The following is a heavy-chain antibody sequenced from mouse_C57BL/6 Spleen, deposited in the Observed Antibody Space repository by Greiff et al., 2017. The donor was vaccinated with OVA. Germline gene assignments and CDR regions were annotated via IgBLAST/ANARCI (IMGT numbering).Heavy chain of an antibody. D-gene: IGHD1-1*01. J-gene: IGHJ4*01. CDR3: ARGPYYGSSYDAMDY. CDR1: GYTFTSYW. CDR2: IHPNSGST. V-gene: IGHV1-64*01. Sequence: QVQLQQPGAELVKPGASVKLSCKASGYTFTSYWMHWVKQRPGQGLEWIGMIHPNSGSTNYNEKFKSKATLTVDKSSSTAYMQLSSLTSEDSAVYYCARGPYYGSSYDAMDYWGQGTSVTVSS.